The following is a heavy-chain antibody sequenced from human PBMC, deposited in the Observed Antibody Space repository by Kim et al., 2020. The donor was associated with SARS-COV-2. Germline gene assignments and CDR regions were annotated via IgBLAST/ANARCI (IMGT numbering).Heavy chain of an antibody. V-gene: IGHV3-21*01. D-gene: IGHD5-12*01. CDR3: ARGGYSGYDKFGIDY. J-gene: IGHJ4*02. Sequence: DPVKGRSTIARDNAKNSLSLQMNSLRAEDTAVYYCARGGYSGYDKFGIDYWGQGTLVTVSS.